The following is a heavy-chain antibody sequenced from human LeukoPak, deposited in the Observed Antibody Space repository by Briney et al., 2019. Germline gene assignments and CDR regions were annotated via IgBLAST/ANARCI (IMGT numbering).Heavy chain of an antibody. V-gene: IGHV3-23*01. CDR3: AKTTSRCSGWFDY. D-gene: IGHD6-19*01. CDR2: ISGSGGST. CDR1: GCTFSSYA. Sequence: PGGSLRLSCAASGCTFSSYAMTWVRQAPGKGLEWVSAISGSGGSTYYADSVKGRFTISRDNSKNTLYLQMNSLRAEDTAVYYCAKTTSRCSGWFDYWGQGTLVTVSS. J-gene: IGHJ4*02.